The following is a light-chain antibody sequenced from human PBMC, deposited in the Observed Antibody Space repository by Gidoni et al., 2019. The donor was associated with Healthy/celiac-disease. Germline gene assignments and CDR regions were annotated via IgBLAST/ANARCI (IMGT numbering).Light chain of an antibody. CDR1: QSISSW. CDR3: QQYKT. CDR2: KAS. Sequence: DIQMTQSPSTLSASVGDRVTITCRASQSISSWLAWYQQKPGKAPKLLIDKASSLESGVPSRFSGSGSGTEFTLTISSLQPDDFATYYCQQYKTFGPGTKVDIK. V-gene: IGKV1-5*03. J-gene: IGKJ3*01.